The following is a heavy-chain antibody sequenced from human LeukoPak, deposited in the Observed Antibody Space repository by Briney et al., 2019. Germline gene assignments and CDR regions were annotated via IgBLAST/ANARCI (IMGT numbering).Heavy chain of an antibody. Sequence: VASVKVSCRASGYXFTGYYMHWVRQAPGQGLEWMGWINPNSGGTNYAQKFQGRVTMTRDTSISTAYMELSRLRSDDTAVYYCARVPGYVLMVYAHEDYYGMDVWGQGTTVTVSS. CDR3: ARVPGYVLMVYAHEDYYGMDV. J-gene: IGHJ6*02. CDR2: INPNSGGT. CDR1: GYXFTGYY. D-gene: IGHD2-8*01. V-gene: IGHV1-2*02.